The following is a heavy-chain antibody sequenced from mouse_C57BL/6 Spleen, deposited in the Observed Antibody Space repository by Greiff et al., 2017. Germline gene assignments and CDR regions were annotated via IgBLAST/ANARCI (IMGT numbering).Heavy chain of an antibody. Sequence: QVQLQQPGAELVKPGASVKLSCKASGYTFTSYWITWVKQRPGQGLEWIGDIYPGSGSTNYNEKFKSKATLTVDKSSSTAYMQLSSLTSEDSSVYYFASSGSDCGSSSHWYFDVWGTGTTVTVSS. CDR3: ASSGSDCGSSSHWYFDV. J-gene: IGHJ1*03. CDR1: GYTFTSYW. D-gene: IGHD1-1*01. CDR2: IYPGSGST. V-gene: IGHV1-55*01.